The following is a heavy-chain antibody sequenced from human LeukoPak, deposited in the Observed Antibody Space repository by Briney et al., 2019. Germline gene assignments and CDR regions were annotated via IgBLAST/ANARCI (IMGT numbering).Heavy chain of an antibody. CDR1: GFTFSSYA. CDR3: ARDYYYYYGMDV. CDR2: INSDGSST. J-gene: IGHJ6*02. Sequence: GGSLRLSCAASGFTFSSYAMSWVRQAPGKGLVWVSRINSDGSSTSYADSVKGRFTISRDNAKNTLYLQMNSLRAEDTAVYYCARDYYYYYGMDVWGQGTTVTVSS. V-gene: IGHV3-74*01.